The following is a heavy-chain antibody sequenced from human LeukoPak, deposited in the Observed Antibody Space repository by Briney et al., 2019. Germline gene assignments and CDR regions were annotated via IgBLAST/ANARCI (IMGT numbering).Heavy chain of an antibody. J-gene: IGHJ4*02. CDR3: AKDRIDRVTQV. Sequence: PGGSLRLSCAASGFTFNNHDMNWVRQAPGKGLEWVSGISGSGDTTDYADSVKGRFTISRDNSRNTLSLQLNSLRAEDTAVYYCAKDRIDRVTQVWGQGTLVTVSS. D-gene: IGHD2-21*02. V-gene: IGHV3-23*01. CDR2: ISGSGDTT. CDR1: GFTFNNHD.